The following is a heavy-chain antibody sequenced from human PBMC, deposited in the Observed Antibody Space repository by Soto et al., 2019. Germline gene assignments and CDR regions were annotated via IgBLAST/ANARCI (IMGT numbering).Heavy chain of an antibody. D-gene: IGHD3-10*01. J-gene: IGHJ4*02. Sequence: QVHLVQSGAEVKKPGSSVKVSCRASGGTFSRSSIAWVRQAQGQGLEWMGGIAPLYGTANYAQRLQGRVTITAHDSTGTAYMELSGLRAEDTAVYYCAREIRYYGSGIFDSWGQGTLVIVSA. CDR2: IAPLYGTA. CDR1: GGTFSRSS. V-gene: IGHV1-69*01. CDR3: AREIRYYGSGIFDS.